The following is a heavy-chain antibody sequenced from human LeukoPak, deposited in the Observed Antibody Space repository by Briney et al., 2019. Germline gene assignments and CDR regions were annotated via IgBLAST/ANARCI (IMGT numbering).Heavy chain of an antibody. CDR2: INHGGRT. CDR1: GASFNGHY. D-gene: IGHD6-19*01. J-gene: IGHJ4*02. CDR3: ARLTEAVAVFVDC. Sequence: SETLSLTCAVSGASFNGHYWTWIRQPPGKGLGWIGEINHGGRTTYYPSLKSRVTISVDTSKNQFSLRLSSVTAADTAVYYCARLTEAVAVFVDCWGQGTLVTVSS. V-gene: IGHV4-34*01.